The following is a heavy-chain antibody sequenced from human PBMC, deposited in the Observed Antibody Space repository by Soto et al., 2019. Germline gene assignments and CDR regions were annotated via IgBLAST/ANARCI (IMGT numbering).Heavy chain of an antibody. V-gene: IGHV3-9*01. Sequence: DVQLVESGGGLVQPGRSLRLSCAASGFTFDDYAMHWVRQAPGKGLEWVSGISWNSGSIGYADSVKGRFTISRDNAKNSLYLQMNSLRAEDTALYYCAKDTSNSGYDSMDVWGKGTTVTVSS. CDR3: AKDTSNSGYDSMDV. CDR2: ISWNSGSI. CDR1: GFTFDDYA. D-gene: IGHD5-12*01. J-gene: IGHJ6*03.